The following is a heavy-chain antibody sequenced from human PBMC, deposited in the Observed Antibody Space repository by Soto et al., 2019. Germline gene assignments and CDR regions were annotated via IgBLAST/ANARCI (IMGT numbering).Heavy chain of an antibody. V-gene: IGHV1-18*01. CDR2: ISAYNGNT. D-gene: IGHD3-16*01. Sequence: APVNVACRGAGYACTGDGISCVRHAPGQGRERMGWISAYNGNTNYAQKLQGRVTMTTDTSTSTAYMELRSLSADETAVYYCARHLQNYAGYGYVAFDIWAQGTMLPISS. CDR3: ARHLQNYAGYGYVAFDI. J-gene: IGHJ3*02. CDR1: GYACTGDG.